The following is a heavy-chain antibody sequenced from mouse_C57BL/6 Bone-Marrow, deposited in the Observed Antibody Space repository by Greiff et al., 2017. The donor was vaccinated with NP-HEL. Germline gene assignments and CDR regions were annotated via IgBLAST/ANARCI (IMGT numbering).Heavy chain of an antibody. J-gene: IGHJ2*01. CDR2: INPNYGTT. CDR1: GYSFTDYN. Sequence: EVQLQQSGPELVKPGASVKISCKASGYSFTDYNMNWVKQSHGNSLEWIGVINPNYGTTSSNQKFKGKATLPVDQSYSTAYMHLNSLTSENSAGDYCASPYYDYGYFDYWGQGTTLTVSA. CDR3: ASPYYDYGYFDY. D-gene: IGHD2-4*01. V-gene: IGHV1-39*01.